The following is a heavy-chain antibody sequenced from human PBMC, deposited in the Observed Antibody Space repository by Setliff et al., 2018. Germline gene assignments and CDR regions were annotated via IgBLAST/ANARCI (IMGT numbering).Heavy chain of an antibody. CDR1: GVSISSTTYY. Sequence: TLSLTCTVSGVSISSTTYYWSWIRQPAGKKLEWIGRIHASGSPDYNPSFKSRVTISRDTSTNQFSLKLGSVTAADTAVYYCARERYFDWFFEDWGHGTLVTVSS. D-gene: IGHD3-9*01. V-gene: IGHV4-61*02. J-gene: IGHJ4*01. CDR3: ARERYFDWFFED. CDR2: IHASGSP.